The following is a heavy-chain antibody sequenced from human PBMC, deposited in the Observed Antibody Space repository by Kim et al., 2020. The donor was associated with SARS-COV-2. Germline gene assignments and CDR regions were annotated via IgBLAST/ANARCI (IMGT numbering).Heavy chain of an antibody. V-gene: IGHV4-59*01. J-gene: IGHJ4*02. D-gene: IGHD1-26*01. Sequence: SETLSLTCTVSGGSISSYYWSWIRQPPGKGLEWIGYIYYSGSTNYNPSLKSRVTISVDTSKNQFSLKLSSVTAADTAVYYCAREEGATTALDYWGQGTLVTVSS. CDR3: AREEGATTALDY. CDR1: GGSISSYY. CDR2: IYYSGST.